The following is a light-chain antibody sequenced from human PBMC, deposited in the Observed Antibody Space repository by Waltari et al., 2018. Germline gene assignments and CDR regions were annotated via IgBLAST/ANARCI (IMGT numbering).Light chain of an antibody. Sequence: AIRMTQSPSSLSASTGDRVTITCRANQRVSTYLAWYQQKPGKAPKLLIYAASTLQRGVPSRFSGSGSGTDFTLTISCLQSEDFATYYCQQYYDYLRTFGPGTKVEIK. CDR3: QQYYDYLRT. CDR2: AAS. J-gene: IGKJ1*01. CDR1: QRVSTY. V-gene: IGKV1-8*01.